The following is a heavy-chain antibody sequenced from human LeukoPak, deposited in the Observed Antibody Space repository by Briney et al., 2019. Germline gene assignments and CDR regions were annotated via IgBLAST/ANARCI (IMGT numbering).Heavy chain of an antibody. CDR3: AREGCSGGTCNGWLDP. J-gene: IGHJ5*02. CDR1: GYSFTDYY. V-gene: IGHV1-2*02. CDR2: INPNSGGP. Sequence: ASVKVSCKASGYSFTDYYIYWVRQAPGQGLEWMGWINPNSGGPNYAQKFQGRVTMTRDTSINTAYMELSSLRSDDTAVYYCAREGCSGGTCNGWLDPWGHGTLVTVSS. D-gene: IGHD2-15*01.